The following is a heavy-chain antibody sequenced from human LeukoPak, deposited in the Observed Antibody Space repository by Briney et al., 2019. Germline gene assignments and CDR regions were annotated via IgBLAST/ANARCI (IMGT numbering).Heavy chain of an antibody. J-gene: IGHJ4*02. Sequence: SETLSLTCAVYGGSFSGYYWSWIRQPPGKGLEWIGEINHSGSTYYNPSLKSRVTISVDTSKNQFSLKLSSVTAADTAVYYCARRYDFWSGYFDYWGQGTLVTVSS. D-gene: IGHD3-3*01. CDR3: ARRYDFWSGYFDY. CDR1: GGSFSGYY. CDR2: INHSGST. V-gene: IGHV4-34*01.